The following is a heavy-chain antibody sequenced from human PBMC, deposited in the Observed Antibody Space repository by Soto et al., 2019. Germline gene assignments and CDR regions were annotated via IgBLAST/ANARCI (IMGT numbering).Heavy chain of an antibody. D-gene: IGHD6-13*01. V-gene: IGHV3-33*01. CDR1: GFTFSSYG. CDR2: IWYDGSNK. CDR3: ARDRFITAGTVDY. Sequence: DSGGGVVQPGRSLRLSCAASGFTFSSYGMHWVRQAPGKGLEWVAVIWYDGSNKYYADSVKGRFTISRDNSKNTLYLQMNSLRAEDTAVYYCARDRFITAGTVDYWGQGTLVTVSS. J-gene: IGHJ4*02.